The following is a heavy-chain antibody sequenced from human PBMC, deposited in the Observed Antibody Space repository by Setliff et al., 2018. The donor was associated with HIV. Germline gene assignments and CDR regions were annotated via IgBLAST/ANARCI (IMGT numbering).Heavy chain of an antibody. V-gene: IGHV1-18*04. CDR2: INSYNGNT. J-gene: IGHJ6*02. CDR3: SRSGVPPYYYYGMDV. D-gene: IGHD3-10*01. Sequence: ASVKVSCKAPGYTFTTYGVNWVRQAPGQGLEWMGWINSYNGNTKFAQKFQGRVTMTTDTSTTTAFMELRSLKADDTGIYYCSRSGVPPYYYYGMDVWGQGTTVTAP. CDR1: GYTFTTYG.